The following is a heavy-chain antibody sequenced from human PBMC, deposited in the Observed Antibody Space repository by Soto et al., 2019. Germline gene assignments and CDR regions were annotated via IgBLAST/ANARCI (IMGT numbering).Heavy chain of an antibody. J-gene: IGHJ6*03. Sequence: SGGSLRLSCVVSGFTFSTYGMHWVRQAPGKGLEWVALISYDGSDKYYGDSVKGRFTISRDNSKNTLYLQMNSLRAEDTAVYYCAKDRGSTAYYYFYMDVWGKGTTVTVSS. D-gene: IGHD2-2*01. CDR2: ISYDGSDK. CDR3: AKDRGSTAYYYFYMDV. CDR1: GFTFSTYG. V-gene: IGHV3-30*18.